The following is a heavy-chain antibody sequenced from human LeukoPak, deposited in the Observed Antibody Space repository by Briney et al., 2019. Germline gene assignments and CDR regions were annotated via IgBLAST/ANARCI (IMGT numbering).Heavy chain of an antibody. Sequence: SETLSLTCAVYGGSFSGYYWSWIRQPPGKGLEWIGEINQSVNTNYSPSLKSRVTISVDTSKNQFSLKLSSVTAADTATYYCARGLLEWLRLETHYFDYWGQGSQVTVSS. CDR2: INQSVNT. V-gene: IGHV4-34*01. CDR3: ARGLLEWLRLETHYFDY. D-gene: IGHD3-3*01. CDR1: GGSFSGYY. J-gene: IGHJ4*02.